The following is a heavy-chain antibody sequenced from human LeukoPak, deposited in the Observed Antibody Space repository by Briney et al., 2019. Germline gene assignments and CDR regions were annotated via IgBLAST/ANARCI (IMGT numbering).Heavy chain of an antibody. V-gene: IGHV3-11*04. Sequence: GGSLRLSCAASGFTFSDYYMSWIRQAPGKGLEWVSYISSSGSTIYYADSVKGRFTISRDNAKNSLYLQMNSLRAEDMAVYYCARPRGQWLVLDAFDIWGQGTMVTVSS. CDR2: ISSSGSTI. CDR3: ARPRGQWLVLDAFDI. CDR1: GFTFSDYY. D-gene: IGHD6-19*01. J-gene: IGHJ3*02.